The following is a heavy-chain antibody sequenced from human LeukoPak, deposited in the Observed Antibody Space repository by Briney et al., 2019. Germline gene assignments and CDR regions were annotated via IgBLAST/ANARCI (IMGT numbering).Heavy chain of an antibody. Sequence: GASVKVSCKASGYTFTSYGISWVRQAPGQGLEWMGWISAYNGNTNYAQKLQGRVTMTTDTSTSTAYMELRSLRSDDTAVYYCAREGDQYRSSSCPTDWGQGTLVTVSS. D-gene: IGHD6-13*01. CDR2: ISAYNGNT. V-gene: IGHV1-18*01. CDR3: AREGDQYRSSSCPTD. J-gene: IGHJ4*02. CDR1: GYTFTSYG.